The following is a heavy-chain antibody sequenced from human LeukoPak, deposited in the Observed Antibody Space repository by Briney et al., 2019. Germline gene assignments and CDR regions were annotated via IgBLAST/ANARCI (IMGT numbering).Heavy chain of an antibody. V-gene: IGHV1-69*06. CDR3: ARGVVCSPAQSTSCQWGDAFDI. CDR2: IIPIFGTA. CDR1: GGTFSSYA. Sequence: AASVKVSCKASGGTFSSYAISWVRQAPGQGLEWMGGIIPIFGTANYAQKFQGRVTITADTSTSTAYMELSSLRSEDTAVYYCARGVVCSPAQSTSCQWGDAFDIWGQGTMVTVSS. D-gene: IGHD2-2*01. J-gene: IGHJ3*02.